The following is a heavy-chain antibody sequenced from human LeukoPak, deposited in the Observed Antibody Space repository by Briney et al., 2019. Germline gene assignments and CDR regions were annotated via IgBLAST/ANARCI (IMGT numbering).Heavy chain of an antibody. CDR1: GYTFTGYY. Sequence: ASVKVSCKASGYTFTGYYIHWLRQAPGQGLEWMGWINPPSGYTNYAPKFQGRVTMTRDTSITTASMELRRLRSDGTAVYYCARENSGTYSFDSWGQGTLVAVSS. V-gene: IGHV1-2*02. J-gene: IGHJ4*02. D-gene: IGHD1-26*01. CDR3: ARENSGTYSFDS. CDR2: INPPSGYT.